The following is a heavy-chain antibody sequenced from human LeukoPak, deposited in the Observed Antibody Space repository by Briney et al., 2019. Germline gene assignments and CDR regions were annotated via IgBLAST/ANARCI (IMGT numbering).Heavy chain of an antibody. CDR2: ISGSGGST. CDR3: ARWDTDMGIDALDI. J-gene: IGHJ3*02. D-gene: IGHD5-18*01. V-gene: IGHV3-23*01. Sequence: GGSLRLSCAASGFTFSSYGMCWVRHAPGKGLEWVSAISGSGGSTYYADSVTGGITISRDNAKNSLYLHMNSMRAEDTAVYYCARWDTDMGIDALDIWGQGTLVTVSS. CDR1: GFTFSSYG.